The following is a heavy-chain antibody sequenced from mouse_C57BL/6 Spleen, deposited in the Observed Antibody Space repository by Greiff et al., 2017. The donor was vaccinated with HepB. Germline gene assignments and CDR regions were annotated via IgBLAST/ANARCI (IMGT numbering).Heavy chain of an antibody. CDR1: GFSLSTFGMG. Sequence: QVTLKESGPGILQPSQTLSLTCSFSGFSLSTFGMGVGWIRQPSGKGLEWLAHIWWDDDKYYNPALKSRLTISKDTSKNQVFLKIANVDTADTATFYCARIARGSNGLSDGYFDVWGTGTTVTVSS. V-gene: IGHV8-8*01. CDR3: ARIARGSNGLSDGYFDV. J-gene: IGHJ1*03. D-gene: IGHD3-3*01. CDR2: IWWDDDK.